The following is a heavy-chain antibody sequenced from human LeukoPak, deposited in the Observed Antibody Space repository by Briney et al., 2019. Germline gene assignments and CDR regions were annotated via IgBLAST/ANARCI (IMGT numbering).Heavy chain of an antibody. CDR3: ARGYTYGYIFYFDY. V-gene: IGHV3-7*01. J-gene: IGHJ4*02. CDR2: IKQDGTEK. CDR1: GFTFSTYW. D-gene: IGHD5-18*01. Sequence: GGSLRLSCAASGFTFSTYWMSWVRQAPGKGLERVANIKQDGTEKYYVDSVKGRFTISRDNAKNSLYLQMNSLRAEDTAVYYCARGYTYGYIFYFDYWGQGTLVTVSS.